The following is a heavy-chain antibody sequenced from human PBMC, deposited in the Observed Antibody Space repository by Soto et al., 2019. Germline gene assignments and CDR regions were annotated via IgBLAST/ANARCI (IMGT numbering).Heavy chain of an antibody. D-gene: IGHD7-27*01. CDR2: ISPIFGTT. CDR1: GGTFSAYT. CDR3: ATNWGGGLHSEGYNWLDP. V-gene: IGHV1-69*01. J-gene: IGHJ5*02. Sequence: QVQLVQSGAEVKKPGSSVKISCRASGGTFSAYTLSWVRQAPGQGLEWLGGISPIFGTTKYAQKFQGRVTFPADESAGTAYLELRSLRSDDTAVYHCATNWGGGLHSEGYNWLDPWGQGTRVTVSS.